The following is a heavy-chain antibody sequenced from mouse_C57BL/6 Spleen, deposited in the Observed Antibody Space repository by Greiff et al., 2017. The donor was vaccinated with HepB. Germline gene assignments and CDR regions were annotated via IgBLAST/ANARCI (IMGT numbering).Heavy chain of an antibody. Sequence: EVQLMESGGGLVKPGGSLKLSCAASGFTFSSYAMSWVRQTPEKRLEWVATISDGGSYTYYPDNVKGRFTISRDNAKNNLYLQMSHLKSEDTAMYYCARDSGYSNYVAFDYWGQGTTLTVSS. CDR1: GFTFSSYA. CDR2: ISDGGSYT. D-gene: IGHD2-5*01. CDR3: ARDSGYSNYVAFDY. V-gene: IGHV5-4*01. J-gene: IGHJ2*01.